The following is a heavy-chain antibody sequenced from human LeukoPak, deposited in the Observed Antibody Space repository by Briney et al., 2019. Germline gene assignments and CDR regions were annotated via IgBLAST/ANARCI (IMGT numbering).Heavy chain of an antibody. J-gene: IGHJ3*02. CDR1: GDSVNSYY. Sequence: PSQTLSLTCTVSGDSVNSYYWSWIRQPPGKGLEWIGEINHSGSTNYNPSLKSRVTISVDTSKNQFSLKLSSVTAADTAVYYCARGSYDSSYRDDAFDIWGQGTMVIVSS. D-gene: IGHD3-22*01. CDR2: INHSGST. V-gene: IGHV4-34*01. CDR3: ARGSYDSSYRDDAFDI.